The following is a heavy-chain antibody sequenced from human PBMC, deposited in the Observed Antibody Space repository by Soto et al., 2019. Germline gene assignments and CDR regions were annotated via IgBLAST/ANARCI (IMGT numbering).Heavy chain of an antibody. CDR1: GGSISSYY. V-gene: IGHV4-59*08. J-gene: IGHJ4*02. CDR2: IYYSGST. CDR3: ARRLGTTFDY. D-gene: IGHD3-16*01. Sequence: QVQLQESGPGLVKPSETLSLTCTVSGGSISSYYWSWIRQPPGKGLEWIGYIYYSGSTNYNPSLKSRVTISVDTSKNQFSLKLSSVTAADTAVYYCARRLGTTFDYWGQGTLVTVSS.